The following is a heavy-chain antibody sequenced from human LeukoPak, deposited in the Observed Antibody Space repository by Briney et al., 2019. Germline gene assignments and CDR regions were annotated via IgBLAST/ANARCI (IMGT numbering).Heavy chain of an antibody. J-gene: IGHJ5*02. CDR3: VKDSYGYSSGPS. CDR1: GFTFSSFA. D-gene: IGHD6-19*01. V-gene: IGHV3-23*01. CDR2: ISNSGEST. Sequence: GGSLRLSCAASGFTFSSFAMSWVRQAPGKGLEWVSGISNSGESTKYADSVKGRFTISRDNFKNTVYLQMNSLRAEDTAVYYCVKDSYGYSSGPSWGQGTLVTVSS.